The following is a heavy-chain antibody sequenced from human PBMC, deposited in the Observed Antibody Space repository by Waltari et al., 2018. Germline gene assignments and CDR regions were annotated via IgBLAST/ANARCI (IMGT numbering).Heavy chain of an antibody. Sequence: VQLVESGGGVVQPGRSLRLSCAASGFTFSSYGMHWVRQAPGKGLEWVAVISYDGSNKYYADSVKGRFTISRDNAKNSLYLQMNSLRAEDTAVYYCARGEHYYYYGMDVWGQGTTVTVSS. CDR2: ISYDGSNK. CDR3: ARGEHYYYYGMDV. J-gene: IGHJ6*02. CDR1: GFTFSSYG. V-gene: IGHV3-30*03.